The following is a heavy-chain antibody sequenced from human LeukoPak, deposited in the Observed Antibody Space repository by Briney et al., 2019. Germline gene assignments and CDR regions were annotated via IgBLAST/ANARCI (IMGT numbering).Heavy chain of an antibody. V-gene: IGHV4-59*01. CDR2: INYSGTT. D-gene: IGHD6-13*01. J-gene: IGHJ3*02. Sequence: SGTLSLTCTVSGGSISSYYWSWIRQPPGKGLEWIGYINYSGTTNYNPSLMSRVTISIDTSKNQFSLKLSSVTAADTAVYYCARDPKTSSSAFDIWGQGTMVTVSS. CDR1: GGSISSYY. CDR3: ARDPKTSSSAFDI.